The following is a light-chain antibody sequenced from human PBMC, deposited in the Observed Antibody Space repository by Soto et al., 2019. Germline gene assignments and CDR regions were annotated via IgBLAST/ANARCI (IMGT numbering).Light chain of an antibody. J-gene: IGKJ4*01. CDR1: QSVSSS. CDR2: DAS. CDR3: QLRSWPPLT. Sequence: EIVLTQSPATLSLSPGERATLSCRASQSVSSSLAWYQQKPGQAPRLLIYDASNRATGIPARFSGSGSGTDFTLTSSSLEPEDFSICYCQLRSWPPLTFGGGTSVEMK. V-gene: IGKV3-11*01.